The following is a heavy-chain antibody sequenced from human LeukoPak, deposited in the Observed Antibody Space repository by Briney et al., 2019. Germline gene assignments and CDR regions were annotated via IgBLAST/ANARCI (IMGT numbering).Heavy chain of an antibody. V-gene: IGHV1-8*01. CDR3: ARESRGSGSYYFFTSDYYYMDV. Sequence: ASVKVSCKASGYTFTSYDINWVRQATGQGLEWMGWMNPNSGNTGYAQKFQGRVTMTRNTSISTAYMELSSLRSEDTAVYYCARESRGSGSYYFFTSDYYYMDVWGKGTTVTISS. CDR1: GYTFTSYD. CDR2: MNPNSGNT. J-gene: IGHJ6*03. D-gene: IGHD3-10*01.